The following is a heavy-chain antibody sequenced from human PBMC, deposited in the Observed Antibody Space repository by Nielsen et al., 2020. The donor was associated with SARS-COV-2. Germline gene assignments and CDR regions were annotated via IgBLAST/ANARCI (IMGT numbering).Heavy chain of an antibody. J-gene: IGHJ4*02. D-gene: IGHD7-27*01. CDR2: IIHSGGT. CDR3: ARSTSTGDVDY. V-gene: IGHV4-34*12. CDR1: GGSISGYY. Sequence: GSLRLSCAVYGGSISGYYWSWIRQPPGKGLEWIGEIIHSGGTNYNPSLKSRVTISVDTSKNQFSLKLSSVTAADTAVYYCARSTSTGDVDYWGQGTLVTVSS.